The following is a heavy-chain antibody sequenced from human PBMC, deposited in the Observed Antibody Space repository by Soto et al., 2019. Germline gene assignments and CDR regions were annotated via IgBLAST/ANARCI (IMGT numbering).Heavy chain of an antibody. CDR2: IYYSGST. D-gene: IGHD6-6*01. V-gene: IGHV4-39*01. J-gene: IGHJ4*02. CDR3: ARRAPAARRNMTDY. CDR1: GGSISSSSYY. Sequence: QLQLQESGPGLVKPSETLSRTCTVSGGSISSSSYYWGWIRQPPGKGLEWIGSIYYSGSTYYNPSLKSRVTISVDTSKNQFSLKLSSVTAADTAVYYCARRAPAARRNMTDYWGQGTLVTVSS.